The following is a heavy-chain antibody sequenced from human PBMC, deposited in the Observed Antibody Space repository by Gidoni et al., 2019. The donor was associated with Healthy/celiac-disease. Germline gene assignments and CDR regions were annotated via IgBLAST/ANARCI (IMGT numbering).Heavy chain of an antibody. CDR3: ARRSVTFGGVIVGFDY. D-gene: IGHD3-16*02. CDR2: IYPGDSDT. Sequence: VQLVQSGAEVKKPGESLTISCKGSGYSFTSYWIGWVRQMPGKGLEWMGIIYPGDSDTRYSPSFQGQVTISADKSISTAYLQWSSLKASDTAMYYCARRSVTFGGVIVGFDYWGQGTLVTVSS. J-gene: IGHJ4*02. V-gene: IGHV5-51*01. CDR1: GYSFTSYW.